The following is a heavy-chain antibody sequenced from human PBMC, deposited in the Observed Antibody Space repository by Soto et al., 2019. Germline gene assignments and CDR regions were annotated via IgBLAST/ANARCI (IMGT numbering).Heavy chain of an antibody. CDR1: GFTFSDSY. J-gene: IGHJ4*02. Sequence: EVQLVESGGGLVQPGGSLRLSCLASGFTFSDSYMDWVRQAPGKGLEWVGRIRNKQNRRTTEYAASVRGRFTISRDDSESSLYLQMNSLQIEDTAVYYCTTTTGGKGDFDVWGQGTLVTVSS. D-gene: IGHD4-4*01. CDR3: TTTTGGKGDFDV. V-gene: IGHV3-72*01. CDR2: IRNKQNRRTT.